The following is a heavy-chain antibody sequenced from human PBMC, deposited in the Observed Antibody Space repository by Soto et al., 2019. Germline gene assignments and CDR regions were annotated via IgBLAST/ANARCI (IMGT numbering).Heavy chain of an antibody. J-gene: IGHJ4*02. CDR2: VNPILSMS. D-gene: IGHD3-10*01. CDR3: ATSYGSGYRAFDF. V-gene: IGHV1-69*02. Sequence: GASVKVSCKASGDTFNFYSINWVRQAPGLGLEWMGRVNPILSMSNYAQRFQGRVTMTADKSASTAYMELSGLRSEDTAIYYCATSYGSGYRAFDFWGQGTTVTVSS. CDR1: GDTFNFYS.